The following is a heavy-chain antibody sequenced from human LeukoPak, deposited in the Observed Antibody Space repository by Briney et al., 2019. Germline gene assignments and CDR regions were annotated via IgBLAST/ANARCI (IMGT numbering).Heavy chain of an antibody. D-gene: IGHD4-17*01. CDR1: GFTFSSYS. V-gene: IGHV3-21*01. CDR3: APQCGMTTGFGAFDI. J-gene: IGHJ3*02. CDR2: ISSSSSYI. Sequence: GGSLRLSCAASGFTFSSYSMNWVRQAPGKGLEWVSSISSSSSYIYYADSVKGRFTISRDNAKNSLYLQMNSLRAEDTAVYCCAPQCGMTTGFGAFDIWGQGTMVTVSS.